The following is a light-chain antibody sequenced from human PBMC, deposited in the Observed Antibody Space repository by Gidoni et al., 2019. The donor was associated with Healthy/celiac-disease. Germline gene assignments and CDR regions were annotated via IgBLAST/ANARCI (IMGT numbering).Light chain of an antibody. CDR1: QSVSSSY. CDR3: QQYGSKPRT. J-gene: IGKJ1*01. Sequence: ILLTHSPGTLSLSPGERATLSCRASQSVSSSYLAWYQQKPGQAPRRLIYGASSRATGIPDRLSGSGSGTDFTLTSSRMEPEDFAVYYCQQYGSKPRTFGQXTKVEIK. CDR2: GAS. V-gene: IGKV3-20*01.